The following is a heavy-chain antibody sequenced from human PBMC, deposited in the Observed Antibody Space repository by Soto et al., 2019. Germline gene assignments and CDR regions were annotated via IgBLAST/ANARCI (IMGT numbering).Heavy chain of an antibody. J-gene: IGHJ1*01. CDR2: ISYSGST. V-gene: IGHV4-59*01. Sequence: SETLSLTCTVSGGSISSYYWSWIRQPPGKGLEWIGFISYSGSTSYNPSLKSRVTISVDTSKNQFSLNLSSVTAADTAVYYCARYRGTYYVYWGQGTLVTVSS. CDR1: GGSISSYY. D-gene: IGHD1-26*01. CDR3: ARYRGTYYVY.